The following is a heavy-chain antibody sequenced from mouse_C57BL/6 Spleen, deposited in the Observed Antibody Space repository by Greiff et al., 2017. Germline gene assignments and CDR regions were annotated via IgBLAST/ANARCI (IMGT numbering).Heavy chain of an antibody. Sequence: QVQLQQPGAELVKPGASVKMSCKASGYTFTSYWITWVKQGPGQGLEWIGDICPGSGSTNYNAKFKSKATLTVDTSSSTAYMQLSGLTSEDSAVYYGARVRQGYFDVWGTGTTVTVSA. CDR2: ICPGSGST. CDR1: GYTFTSYW. CDR3: ARVRQGYFDV. V-gene: IGHV1-55*01. J-gene: IGHJ1*03.